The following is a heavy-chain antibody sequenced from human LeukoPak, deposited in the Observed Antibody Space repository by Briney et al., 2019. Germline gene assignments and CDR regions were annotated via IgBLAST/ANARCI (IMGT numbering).Heavy chain of an antibody. V-gene: IGHV4-59*01. J-gene: IGHJ4*02. CDR2: IFYNGNT. D-gene: IGHD6-19*01. CDR1: GGSISPYY. CDR3: ARARTSIAVAYYFDY. Sequence: SETLSLTCTVSGGSISPYYWSWIRQPPRKGLEWIAYIFYNGNTNYNPSLKSRVTISLDTSKKEFSLKVTSVTAADTAVYYCARARTSIAVAYYFDYWGQGTLVTVSS.